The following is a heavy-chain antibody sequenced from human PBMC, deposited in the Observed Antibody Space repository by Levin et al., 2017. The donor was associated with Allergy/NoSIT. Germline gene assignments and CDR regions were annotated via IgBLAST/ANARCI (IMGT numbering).Heavy chain of an antibody. CDR1: GYSFTTYW. CDR2: IYPGDSDT. CDR3: ARHQGPVNALTGPDY. V-gene: IGHV5-51*01. D-gene: IGHD3-9*01. Sequence: GESLKISCKGSGYSFTTYWIGWVRQMPGKGLEWMGIIYPGDSDTRYSPAFQGQVTISADNSINTAYVQWTSLRASDTAIYYCARHQGPVNALTGPDYWGQGTLVTVSS. J-gene: IGHJ4*01.